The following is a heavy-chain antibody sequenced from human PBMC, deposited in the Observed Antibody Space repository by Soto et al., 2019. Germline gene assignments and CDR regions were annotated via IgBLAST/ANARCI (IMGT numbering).Heavy chain of an antibody. Sequence: ASVKVSCKASGGTFSSYTISWVRQAPGQGLEWMGRIIPIIGIINYAQKFQGRVTISADKFTGTAYMELTGLRSDDTAVYYCAGDPDSHYNDSHASSYPWGQGTLVTVSS. V-gene: IGHV1-69*04. CDR2: IIPIIGII. D-gene: IGHD4-4*01. J-gene: IGHJ5*02. CDR3: AGDPDSHYNDSHASSYP. CDR1: GGTFSSYT.